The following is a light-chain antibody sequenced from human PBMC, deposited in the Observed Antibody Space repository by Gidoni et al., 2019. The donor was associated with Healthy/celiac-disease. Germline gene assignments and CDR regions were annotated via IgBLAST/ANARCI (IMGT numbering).Light chain of an antibody. CDR2: AAS. J-gene: IGKJ4*01. CDR3: QQSYSTPLT. Sequence: DIQMTQSPSSLSAPVGDRVTITCRASQSISSYLNWYQQKPGKAPKLLIYAASSLQSGVPSRFSDSGSGTDFTLTISSLQPEDFATYYCQQSYSTPLTFGGGTKVEIK. V-gene: IGKV1-39*01. CDR1: QSISSY.